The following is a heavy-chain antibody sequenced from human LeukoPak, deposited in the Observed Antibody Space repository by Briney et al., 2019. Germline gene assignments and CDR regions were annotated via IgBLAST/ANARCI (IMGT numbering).Heavy chain of an antibody. CDR3: VKWVGVASTRYCFDY. D-gene: IGHD6-19*01. J-gene: IGHJ4*02. Sequence: PSGGSLRLSCAASGFTFSSYAMSWVRQAPGKGLEWVSVISASDSSTHYADSVKGRFTISRDNSKNTLYLQMNSLRAEDTALYYCVKWVGVASTRYCFDYWGQGTLVTVSS. CDR2: ISASDSST. CDR1: GFTFSSYA. V-gene: IGHV3-23*01.